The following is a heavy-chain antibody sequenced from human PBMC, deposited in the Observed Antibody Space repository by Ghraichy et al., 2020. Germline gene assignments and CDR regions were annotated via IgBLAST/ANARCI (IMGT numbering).Heavy chain of an antibody. CDR1: GFTFSSYS. CDR2: ISSSSSYI. D-gene: IGHD3-3*01. J-gene: IGHJ5*02. V-gene: IGHV3-21*01. CDR3: ARDKVIRDYDFNWFDP. Sequence: GGSLRLSCAASGFTFSSYSMNWVRQAPGKGLEWVSSISSSSSYIYYADSVKGRFTISRDNAKNSLYLQMNSLRAEDTAVYYCARDKVIRDYDFNWFDPWGQGTLVTVSS.